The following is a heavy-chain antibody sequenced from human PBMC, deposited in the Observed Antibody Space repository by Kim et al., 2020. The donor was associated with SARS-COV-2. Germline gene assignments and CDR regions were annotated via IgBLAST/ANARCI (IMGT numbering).Heavy chain of an antibody. J-gene: IGHJ6*02. V-gene: IGHV4-39*01. CDR1: GGSISSSSYY. CDR3: ARGYCSGGSCYHYYYYGMDV. CDR2: IYYSGST. Sequence: SETLSLTCTVSGGSISSSSYYWGWIRQPPGKGLEWIGSIYYSGSTYYNPSLKSRVTISVDTSKNQFSLKLSSVTAADTAVYYCARGYCSGGSCYHYYYYGMDVWGQGTTVTVSS. D-gene: IGHD2-15*01.